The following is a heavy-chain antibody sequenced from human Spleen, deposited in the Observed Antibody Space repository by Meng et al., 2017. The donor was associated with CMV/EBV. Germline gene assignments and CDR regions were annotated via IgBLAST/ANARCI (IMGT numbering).Heavy chain of an antibody. V-gene: IGHV3-20*04. CDR1: GFNFDDHG. D-gene: IGHD3-9*01. CDR2: INWNGGNT. Sequence: GESLKISCAASGFNFDDHGMSWVRQTPGKGLEWVSGINWNGGNTGYVDSVKGRFTISRDNAKNSLYLQMNSLRVEDTALYFCAKSPILSQNAFDFWGQGTMVTVSS. CDR3: AKSPILSQNAFDF. J-gene: IGHJ3*01.